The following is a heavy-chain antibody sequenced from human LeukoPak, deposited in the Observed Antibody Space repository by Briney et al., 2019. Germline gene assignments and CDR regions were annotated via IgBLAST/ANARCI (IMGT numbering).Heavy chain of an antibody. CDR2: ISGSGINT. V-gene: IGHV3-23*01. D-gene: IGHD3-22*01. CDR3: AKEAYDSSGYNYFDL. J-gene: IGHJ2*01. Sequence: GGSLRLSCAPSGLTFSSYAMNWVRQAPGKGLEWVSHISGSGINTYYADSVKGRFTISRDNSKNTLYLQMNSLRAEDTAVYYCAKEAYDSSGYNYFDLWGRGTLVTVSS. CDR1: GLTFSSYA.